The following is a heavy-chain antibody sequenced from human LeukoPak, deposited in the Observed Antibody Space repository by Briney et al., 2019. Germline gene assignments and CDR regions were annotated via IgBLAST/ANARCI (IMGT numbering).Heavy chain of an antibody. Sequence: PGGSLRLSCAASGFTFSYYGMHWVRQAPGKGLEWVAVIWNDGNKKYYADSVKGRFTISRDNSKNTLYLQMNSLRAEDTAIYYCARALYSGGWYGGDYWGQRTLVTVSS. CDR3: ARALYSGGWYGGDY. CDR1: GFTFSYYG. CDR2: IWNDGNKK. D-gene: IGHD6-19*01. V-gene: IGHV3-33*01. J-gene: IGHJ4*02.